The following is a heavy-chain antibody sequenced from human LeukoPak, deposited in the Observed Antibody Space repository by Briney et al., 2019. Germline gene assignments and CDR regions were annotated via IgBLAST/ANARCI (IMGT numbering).Heavy chain of an antibody. CDR2: INHSGST. Sequence: SETLSLTCAVYGGSFSGYYWSWIRQPPGKGLEWIGEINHSGSTNYNPSLKSRVTISVDTSKNQFSQKLSSVTAADTAVYYCARGPDIVVVVATNYYFDYWGQGTLVTVSS. D-gene: IGHD2-15*01. CDR3: ARGPDIVVVVATNYYFDY. CDR1: GGSFSGYY. J-gene: IGHJ4*02. V-gene: IGHV4-34*01.